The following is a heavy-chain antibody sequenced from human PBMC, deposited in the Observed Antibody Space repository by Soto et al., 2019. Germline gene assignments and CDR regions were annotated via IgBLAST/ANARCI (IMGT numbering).Heavy chain of an antibody. CDR3: ARGGWYKVYDY. CDR2: IYYSGST. CDR1: GGSISSSSYY. Sequence: PSETLSLTCTVSGGSISSSSYYWGWIRQPPGKGLEWIGSIYYSGSTYYNPSLKSRVTISVDTSKNQFSLKLSSVTAADTAVYYCARGGWYKVYDYWGQGTLVTVSS. D-gene: IGHD6-19*01. V-gene: IGHV4-39*01. J-gene: IGHJ4*02.